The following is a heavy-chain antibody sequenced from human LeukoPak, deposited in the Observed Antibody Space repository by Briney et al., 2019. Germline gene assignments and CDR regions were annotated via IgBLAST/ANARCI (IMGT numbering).Heavy chain of an antibody. V-gene: IGHV3-21*01. CDR1: GFTFSSYE. CDR2: ISSLSSYI. J-gene: IGHJ4*02. Sequence: PGGSLRLSCAASGFTFSSYEMNWVRQAPGKGLEWVSSISSLSSYIYYADSLKGRFTISRDNAKNSLYLQMNSLRAEDTAVYYCARGGPRDGYDYWGQGTLVTVSS. D-gene: IGHD5-18*01. CDR3: ARGGPRDGYDY.